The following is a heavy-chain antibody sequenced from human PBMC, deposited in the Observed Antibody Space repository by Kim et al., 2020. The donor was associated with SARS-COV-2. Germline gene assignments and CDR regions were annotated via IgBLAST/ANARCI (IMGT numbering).Heavy chain of an antibody. D-gene: IGHD2-15*01. CDR1: GYTFTSHY. Sequence: ASVKVSCKASGYTFTSHYVVWLRQAPGQGLEWMALINTSGGRTTYAQKFQGRVTVTTDTSTSTVYMNLGSLRSEDTAVYYCARVLSLVVWDHWGQGTLDT. V-gene: IGHV1-46*01. CDR3: ARVLSLVVWDH. J-gene: IGHJ4*02. CDR2: INTSGGRT.